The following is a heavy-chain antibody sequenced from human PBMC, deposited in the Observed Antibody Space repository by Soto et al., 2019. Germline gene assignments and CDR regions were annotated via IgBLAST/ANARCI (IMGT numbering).Heavy chain of an antibody. CDR2: ISGSGGST. V-gene: IGHV3-23*01. D-gene: IGHD6-13*01. J-gene: IGHJ5*02. Sequence: GGSLRLSCAASGFTFSSYAMSWVRQAPGKGLEWVSAISGSGGSTYYADSVKGWFTISRDNSKNTLYLQMKSLRAEDTDVYYCAKDTKGIEAAGTWFDHWGQGTLVTVSS. CDR3: AKDTKGIEAAGTWFDH. CDR1: GFTFSSYA.